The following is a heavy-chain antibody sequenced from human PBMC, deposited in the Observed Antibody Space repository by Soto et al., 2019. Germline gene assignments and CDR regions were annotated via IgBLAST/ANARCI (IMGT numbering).Heavy chain of an antibody. CDR1: GFTFSSYE. CDR2: ISSSGSTI. J-gene: IGHJ6*02. CDR3: ASISGTPSYYYYGMDV. V-gene: IGHV3-48*03. Sequence: HPGGSLRLSCAASGFTFSSYEMNWVRQAPGKGLEWVSYISSSGSTIYYADSVKGRFTISRDNAKNPLYLQMNSLRAEDTAVYYCASISGTPSYYYYGMDVWGQGTTVTVSS. D-gene: IGHD3-10*01.